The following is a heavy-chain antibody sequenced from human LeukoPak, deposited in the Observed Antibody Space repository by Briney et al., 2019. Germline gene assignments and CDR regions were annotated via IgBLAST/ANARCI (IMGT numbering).Heavy chain of an antibody. J-gene: IGHJ4*02. CDR2: IKQDGSEK. CDR3: ARDRPNYDFWSGYYTCYFDY. CDR1: GFTFSSYW. V-gene: IGHV3-7*01. Sequence: GGSLRLSCAAPGFTFSSYWMSWVRQAPGKGLEWVANIKQDGSEKYYVDPVKGRFTISRDNAKNSLYLQMNSLRAEDTAVYYCARDRPNYDFWSGYYTCYFDYWGQGTLVTVSS. D-gene: IGHD3-3*01.